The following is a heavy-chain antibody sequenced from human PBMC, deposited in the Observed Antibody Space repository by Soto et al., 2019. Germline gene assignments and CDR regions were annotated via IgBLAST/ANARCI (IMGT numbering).Heavy chain of an antibody. CDR1: GFIFRSYV. CDR2: TSYDGSNT. CDR3: ARWGTTGGLDV. Sequence: QVQLVESGGGVVQPGTSLRLSCVGSGFIFRSYVIHWVRQAPGKGLEWVAFTSYDGSNTYYDDSVKGRFTISRDNSRNTVDLQMDSLRLEDTALYYCARWGTTGGLDVWGQGTLVSVSS. V-gene: IGHV3-30*19. D-gene: IGHD3-16*01. J-gene: IGHJ4*02.